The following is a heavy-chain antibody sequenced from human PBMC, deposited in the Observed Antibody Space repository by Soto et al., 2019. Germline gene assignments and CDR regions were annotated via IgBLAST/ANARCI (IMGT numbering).Heavy chain of an antibody. D-gene: IGHD2-2*01. Sequence: ASVKVSCKASGYSFTNNDVSWVRQATGQGLEWMGWMNPGSGDTGYAQKFQGRVTMTIDTSTSTAYMDLGSLTSDDTAVYYCARVIPGVEAWFDPWGQGTLVTVSS. V-gene: IGHV1-8*01. CDR2: MNPGSGDT. J-gene: IGHJ5*02. CDR1: GYSFTNND. CDR3: ARVIPGVEAWFDP.